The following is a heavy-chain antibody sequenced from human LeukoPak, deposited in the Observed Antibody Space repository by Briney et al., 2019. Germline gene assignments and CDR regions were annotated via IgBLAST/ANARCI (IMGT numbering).Heavy chain of an antibody. D-gene: IGHD4-17*01. CDR2: ISWDGDE. CDR1: GFSLSSSGVG. V-gene: IGHV2-5*02. Sequence: SGPTLVRPTQTLTLTCTFSGFSLSSSGVGVVWIRQPPGKALEWLALISWDGDERYSPSLKARLTITKDTSKNQVVLTVGNMDPVDTATYFCAYRDGNWLDPWGQGTLVTVSS. CDR3: AYRDGNWLDP. J-gene: IGHJ5*02.